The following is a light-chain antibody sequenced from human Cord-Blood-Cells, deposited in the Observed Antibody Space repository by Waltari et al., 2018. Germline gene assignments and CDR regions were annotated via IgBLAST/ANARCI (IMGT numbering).Light chain of an antibody. CDR3: QQYGSSPKT. CDR1: QSVSSSY. Sequence: EIVLTQSPGTLSLPPGERATLSCRASQSVSSSYLAWYQQKPGQAPRLLSYGASSRATGIPDRFNGSGSGTDFTLTISRLEPEDFAVYYCQQYGSSPKTFGQGTKVEIK. V-gene: IGKV3-20*01. CDR2: GAS. J-gene: IGKJ1*01.